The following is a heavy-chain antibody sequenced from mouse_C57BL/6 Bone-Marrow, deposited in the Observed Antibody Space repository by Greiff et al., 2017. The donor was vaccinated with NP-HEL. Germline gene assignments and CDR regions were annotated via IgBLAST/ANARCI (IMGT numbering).Heavy chain of an antibody. D-gene: IGHD1-1*02. CDR3: AREGLVLMAY. CDR2: IYPGSGST. J-gene: IGHJ3*01. Sequence: QVQLQQPGAELVKPGASVKMSCKASGYTFTSYWITWVKQRPGQGLEWIGDIYPGSGSTNYNEKFKSKATLTVYTSSSTASMQLSSLTSEDSAVYYCAREGLVLMAYWGQGTLVTVSA. V-gene: IGHV1-55*01. CDR1: GYTFTSYW.